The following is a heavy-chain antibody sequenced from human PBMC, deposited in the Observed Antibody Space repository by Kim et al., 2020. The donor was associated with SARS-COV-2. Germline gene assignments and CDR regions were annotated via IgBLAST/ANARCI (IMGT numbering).Heavy chain of an antibody. D-gene: IGHD6-6*01. CDR1: GGSFSGYY. V-gene: IGHV4-34*01. CDR3: ARGEAAQWYYFDY. J-gene: IGHJ4*02. CDR2: INHSGST. Sequence: SETLSLTCAVYGGSFSGYYWSWIRQPPGKGLEWIGEINHSGSTNYNPSLKSRVTISVDTSKNQFSLKLSSVTAADTAVYYCARGEAAQWYYFDYWGQGTLVTVSS.